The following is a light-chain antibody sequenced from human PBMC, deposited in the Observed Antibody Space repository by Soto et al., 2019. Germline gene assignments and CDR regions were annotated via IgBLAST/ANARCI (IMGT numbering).Light chain of an antibody. J-gene: IGLJ3*02. CDR3: GTWDDSLNGPV. CDR2: SND. Sequence: QAVVTQPPSTSGTPGQRVTISCSGGSSNVGSNTVNWYQHLPGTAPKLLIYSNDHRPSGVPDRFSGSKSGTSASLAISGLRSEDEADYYCGTWDDSLNGPVFGGGTKLTVL. CDR1: SSNVGSNT. V-gene: IGLV1-44*01.